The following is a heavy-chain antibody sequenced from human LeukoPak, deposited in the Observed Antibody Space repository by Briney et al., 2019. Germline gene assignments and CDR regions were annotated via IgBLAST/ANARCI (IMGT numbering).Heavy chain of an antibody. V-gene: IGHV3-23*01. CDR2: VSDSGGST. J-gene: IGHJ4*02. CDR1: GLTFSSYA. Sequence: GGSLRLSCAASGLTFSSYAMGWVRQAPGKGLDWVSTVSDSGGSTYYADSVKGRFTVSKDNSRDTLYLQMNSLRAEDTAVYYCAKGHSAHGTGFDYWGQGTLVTVSS. CDR3: AKGHSAHGTGFDY. D-gene: IGHD1-26*01.